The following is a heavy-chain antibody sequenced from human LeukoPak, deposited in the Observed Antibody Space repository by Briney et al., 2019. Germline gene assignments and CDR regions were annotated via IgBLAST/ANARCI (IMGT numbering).Heavy chain of an antibody. D-gene: IGHD4-17*01. V-gene: IGHV4-59*01. J-gene: IGHJ4*02. CDR2: ISYSGSA. CDR1: CGSISSDY. CDR3: ARTLRGQNYYGYLDY. Sequence: SETLSLTCTVSCGSISSDYWSWIRQPPGKGLEWIGYISYSGSANYNPSLKTRVAISIDKSKNQFSLKMTSVTAADTAVYYCARTLRGQNYYGYLDYWGQGTLVTVSS.